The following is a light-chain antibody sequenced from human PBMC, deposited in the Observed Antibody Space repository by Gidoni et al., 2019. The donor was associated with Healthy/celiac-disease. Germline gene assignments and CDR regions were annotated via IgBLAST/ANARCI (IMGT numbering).Light chain of an antibody. CDR2: STN. Sequence: QTVVTQEPSFSVSPGGTVTLTCVLSSGSVSTSYYPSWYQKTPGQAPRTLIYSTNTRSAGVPDRFSGSILGNKAALTITGAQADDESDYYCVLYMGSGISVFGTGTKVTVL. V-gene: IGLV8-61*01. CDR1: SGSVSTSYY. CDR3: VLYMGSGISV. J-gene: IGLJ1*01.